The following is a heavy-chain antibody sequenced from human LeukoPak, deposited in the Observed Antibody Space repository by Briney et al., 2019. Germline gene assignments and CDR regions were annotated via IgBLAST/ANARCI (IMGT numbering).Heavy chain of an antibody. J-gene: IGHJ4*02. CDR1: GFTFSSYA. V-gene: IGHV3-30*01. CDR3: ARAQTFLPDY. CDR2: ISYDGSNK. Sequence: GRSLRLSRAASGFTFSSYAMHSVRQAPGKGLEWVAVISYDGSNKYYADPAKGRFTNSRDNSKNTLYLQMNSLRAEDTAVYYCARAQTFLPDYWGQGTLVTVPS.